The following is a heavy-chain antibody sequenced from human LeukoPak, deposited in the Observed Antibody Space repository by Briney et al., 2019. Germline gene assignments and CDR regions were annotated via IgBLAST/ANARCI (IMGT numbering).Heavy chain of an antibody. CDR1: GFTFSSFW. Sequence: GGSLRLSCAASGFTFSSFWMHWVRQAPRKGLVWVSRISTDGGTTTYADSVRGRFTISRDNANNTLYLQMNSLRAEDTAVYYCAREIQRTVEMTTNRAFDIWGQGTMVTVSS. CDR3: AREIQRTVEMTTNRAFDI. CDR2: ISTDGGTT. D-gene: IGHD5-24*01. J-gene: IGHJ3*02. V-gene: IGHV3-74*01.